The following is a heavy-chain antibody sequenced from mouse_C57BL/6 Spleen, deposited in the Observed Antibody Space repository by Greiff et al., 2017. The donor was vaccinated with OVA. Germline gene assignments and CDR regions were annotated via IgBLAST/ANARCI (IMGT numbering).Heavy chain of an antibody. J-gene: IGHJ2*01. V-gene: IGHV1-69*01. CDR3: ARAGNRYYFDY. CDR2: IDPSDSYT. Sequence: VQLQQPGAELVMPGASVKLSCKASGYTFTSSWMHWVKQRPGQGLEWIGEIDPSDSYTNYNQKFQGKSTLTVDKSSSTAYMQLSSLTSEDSAVYYCARAGNRYYFDYWGQGTTLTVSS. CDR1: GYTFTSSW.